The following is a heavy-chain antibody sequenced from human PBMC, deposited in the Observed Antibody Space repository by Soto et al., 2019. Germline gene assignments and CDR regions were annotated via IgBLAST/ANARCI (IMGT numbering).Heavy chain of an antibody. D-gene: IGHD1-26*01. CDR2: IKQGGSEK. Sequence: GGSLRLSCAASGFTFSSYWMTWVRQAPGKGLEWVANIKQGGSEKYYVDSVRGRFTMSRDNAKNSLYLQMNSLRAEDTAVYYCARVVGATQMDFDYWGQGTLVTVSS. CDR1: GFTFSSYW. J-gene: IGHJ4*02. V-gene: IGHV3-7*01. CDR3: ARVVGATQMDFDY.